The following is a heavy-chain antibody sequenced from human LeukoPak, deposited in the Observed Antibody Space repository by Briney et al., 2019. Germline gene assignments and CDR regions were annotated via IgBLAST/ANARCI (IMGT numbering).Heavy chain of an antibody. CDR3: ATPGIRDQYDFDS. CDR1: KVAFSNYW. D-gene: IGHD6-13*01. V-gene: IGHV3-74*01. J-gene: IGHJ4*02. CDR2: INTDGTTT. Sequence: PGGSLRLSCTASKVAFSNYWMHWVRQAPGKGLVWVSRINTDGTTTNYADSVRGRFTISRDNDKNTLYLQMSSLRAEDTALYYCATPGIRDQYDFDSWGQGTLVTVSS.